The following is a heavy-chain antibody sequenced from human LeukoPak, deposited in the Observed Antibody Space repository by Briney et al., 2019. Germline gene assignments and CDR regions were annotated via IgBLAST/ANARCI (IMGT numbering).Heavy chain of an antibody. V-gene: IGHV4-4*02. D-gene: IGHD5-24*01. J-gene: IGHJ4*02. Sequence: SETLSLTCAVSGGSISSSNWWSWVRQPPGKGLEWIGEIYHSGSTNYNPSLKSRVTISVDTSKNQFSLKLSSVTAADTAVYYCARGLTEMATIYYFDYWGQGTLVTVSS. CDR3: ARGLTEMATIYYFDY. CDR1: GGSISSSNW. CDR2: IYHSGST.